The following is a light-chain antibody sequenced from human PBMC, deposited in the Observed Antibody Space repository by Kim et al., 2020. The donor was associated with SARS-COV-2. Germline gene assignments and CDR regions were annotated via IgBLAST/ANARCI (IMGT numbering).Light chain of an antibody. V-gene: IGLV2-14*03. Sequence: QSALTQPASVSGSPGQSITISCTGTSSDVGGYNYVSWYQEHPGKAPKLMIHDVSNRPSGVSNRFSGSKSGNTASLTISGLQAEDEADYYCSSYTTSSLCVFGTGTKVTVL. CDR3: SSYTTSSLCV. J-gene: IGLJ1*01. CDR2: DVS. CDR1: SSDVGGYNY.